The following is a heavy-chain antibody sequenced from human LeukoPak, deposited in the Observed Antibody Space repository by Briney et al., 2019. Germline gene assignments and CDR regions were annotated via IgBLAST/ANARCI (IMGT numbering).Heavy chain of an antibody. Sequence: ASVKVSCKASGYTFTSYGISWVRQATGQGLEWMGWMNPNSGNTGYAQKFQGRVTMTRNTSISTAYMELSSLRSEDTAVYYCATNGGVYVRGATTSVFDYWGQGTLVTVSS. J-gene: IGHJ4*02. D-gene: IGHD1-26*01. V-gene: IGHV1-8*02. CDR3: ATNGGVYVRGATTSVFDY. CDR1: GYTFTSYG. CDR2: MNPNSGNT.